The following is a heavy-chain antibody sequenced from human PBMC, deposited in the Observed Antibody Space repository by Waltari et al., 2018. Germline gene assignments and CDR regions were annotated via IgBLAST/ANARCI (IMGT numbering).Heavy chain of an antibody. V-gene: IGHV1-69-2*01. CDR3: ATDLGYCSSTSCYGLSGWFDP. Sequence: EVQLVQSGAEVKKPGATVKISCKVSGYTFTDYYMPWVQQAPGKGLEWMGLVDPEDGETIYAEKFQGRVTITADTSTDTAYMELSSLRSEDTAVYYCATDLGYCSSTSCYGLSGWFDPWGQGTLVTVSS. J-gene: IGHJ5*02. CDR1: GYTFTDYY. D-gene: IGHD2-2*01. CDR2: VDPEDGET.